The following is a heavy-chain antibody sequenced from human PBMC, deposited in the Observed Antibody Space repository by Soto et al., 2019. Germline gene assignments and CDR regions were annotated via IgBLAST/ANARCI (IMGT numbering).Heavy chain of an antibody. D-gene: IGHD2-21*01. Sequence: QVQLQESGPGLVKPSQTLSLTCTVSGGSISSGDYYWSWIRQPPGKGLEWIGYIYYSGSTYYNPSRKSRVTISVGTSKNQFSLKRSSVTAADTGVYYCASDAGEGYFDSWGQGTLVTVSS. CDR3: ASDAGEGYFDS. CDR1: GGSISSGDYY. V-gene: IGHV4-30-4*01. J-gene: IGHJ4*02. CDR2: IYYSGST.